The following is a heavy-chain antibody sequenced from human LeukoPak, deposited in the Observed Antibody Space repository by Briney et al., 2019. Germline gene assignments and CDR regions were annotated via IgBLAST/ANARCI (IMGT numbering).Heavy chain of an antibody. V-gene: IGHV4-39*01. CDR1: GGSISSSSYY. J-gene: IGHJ6*03. D-gene: IGHD3-3*01. Sequence: SETLSLTCTVSGGSISSSSYYWGWIRQPPGKGLEWIGSIYYSGSTYYNPSLKSRVTISVDTSKNQFSLKLSSVTVADTAVYYCASETYYDFWSGLQAYYYYYMDVWGKGTTVTVSS. CDR2: IYYSGST. CDR3: ASETYYDFWSGLQAYYYYYMDV.